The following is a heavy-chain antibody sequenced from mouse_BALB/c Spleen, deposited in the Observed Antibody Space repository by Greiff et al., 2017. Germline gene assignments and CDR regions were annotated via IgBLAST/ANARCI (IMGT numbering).Heavy chain of an antibody. CDR1: GFSLSTSGMG. D-gene: IGHD2-14*01. Sequence: LQQSGPGILQPSQTLSLTCSFSGFSLSTSGMGVSWIRQPSGKGLEWLAHIYWDDDKRYNPSLKSRLTISKDTSRNQVFLKITSVDTADTATYYCARRGYDVRLDAMDYWGQGTSVTVSS. J-gene: IGHJ4*01. V-gene: IGHV8-12*01. CDR3: ARRGYDVRLDAMDY. CDR2: IYWDDDK.